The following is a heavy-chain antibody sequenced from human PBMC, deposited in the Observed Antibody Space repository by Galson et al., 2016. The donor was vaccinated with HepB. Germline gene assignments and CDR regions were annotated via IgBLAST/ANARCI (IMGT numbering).Heavy chain of an antibody. CDR3: ARLRLGGYTSGWEGSFDI. J-gene: IGHJ3*02. D-gene: IGHD6-19*01. V-gene: IGHV3-23*01. CDR2: IRAGGGSS. Sequence: SLRLSCAVSGFTFSIYTMNWVRQAPGKGLEWVSSIRAGGGSSHYADSVKGRFTTSRDNSKNTLALEMNSLRAEDTAVYYCARLRLGGYTSGWEGSFDIWGQGTMVTVSS. CDR1: GFTFSIYT.